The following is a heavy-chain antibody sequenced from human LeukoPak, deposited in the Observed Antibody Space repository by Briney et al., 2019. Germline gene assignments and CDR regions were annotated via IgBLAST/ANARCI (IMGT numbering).Heavy chain of an antibody. CDR3: ARGIAAAGDNWFDS. Sequence: GGSLRLSCAASGFAFSSYGMSWVRQAPGKGLEWVSAISGSGGSTYYADSVKGRFAISRDNSKNTLYLQMNSLRAEDTAVYYCARGIAAAGDNWFDSWGQGTLVTVSS. V-gene: IGHV3-23*01. CDR1: GFAFSSYG. J-gene: IGHJ5*01. D-gene: IGHD6-13*01. CDR2: ISGSGGST.